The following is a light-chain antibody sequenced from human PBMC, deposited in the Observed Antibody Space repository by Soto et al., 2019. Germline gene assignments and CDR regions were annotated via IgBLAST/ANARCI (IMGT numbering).Light chain of an antibody. CDR3: AAWDDSLNGVV. CDR2: SNN. Sequence: QSVLTQPPSASGTPGQRVTISCSGSSCNIGSNTVNWYQQLPGTAPTLLIYSNNQRPSGVPDRFSGSKSGTSSSLAISGLQSEDEADYYCAAWDDSLNGVVYGGGTHLTVL. V-gene: IGLV1-44*01. J-gene: IGLJ2*01. CDR1: SCNIGSNT.